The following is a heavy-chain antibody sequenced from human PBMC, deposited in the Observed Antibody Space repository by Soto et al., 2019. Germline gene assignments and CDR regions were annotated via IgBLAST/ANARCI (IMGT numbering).Heavy chain of an antibody. J-gene: IGHJ5*02. CDR3: ARDRDNFQRRFDP. D-gene: IGHD6-25*01. V-gene: IGHV4-4*02. CDR2: IYHSGTT. Sequence: QVHLQESGPGLVEPSGTLSLTCSVSGDSISSDNWWTWVRQTPGMGLEWIGEIYHSGTTNYNPSLMSRATLSVDKYKNQFSLRLKSVTAADTATYYCARDRDNFQRRFDPWGQGTLVTVSS. CDR1: GDSISSDNW.